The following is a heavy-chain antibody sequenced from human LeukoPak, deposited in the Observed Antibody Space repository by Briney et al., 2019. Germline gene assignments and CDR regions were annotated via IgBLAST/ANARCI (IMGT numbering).Heavy chain of an antibody. D-gene: IGHD2-2*01. V-gene: IGHV1-46*01. Sequence: INPSGGSTSYAQKFQGRVTMTRDTSTSTVYMELSSLRSEDTAVYYCARVGVPAVASNWFDPWGQGALVTVSS. J-gene: IGHJ5*02. CDR2: INPSGGST. CDR3: ARVGVPAVASNWFDP.